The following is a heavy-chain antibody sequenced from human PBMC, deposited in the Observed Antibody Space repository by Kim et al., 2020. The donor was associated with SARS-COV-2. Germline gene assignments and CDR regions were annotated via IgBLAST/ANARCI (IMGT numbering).Heavy chain of an antibody. CDR3: AKVGFGELSIAYGIDV. J-gene: IGHJ6*02. V-gene: IGHV1-24*01. CDR1: GYTLTELS. Sequence: ASVKVSCKVSGYTLTELSMHWVRQAPGKGLEWMGGFDPEDGETIYAQKFQGRVTMTEDTSTDTAYMELSSLRSEDTAVYYCAKVGFGELSIAYGIDVWGQGTTVPVSS. D-gene: IGHD3-10*01. CDR2: FDPEDGET.